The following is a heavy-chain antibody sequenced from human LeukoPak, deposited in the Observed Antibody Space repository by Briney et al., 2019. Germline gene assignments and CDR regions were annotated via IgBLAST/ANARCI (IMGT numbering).Heavy chain of an antibody. D-gene: IGHD3/OR15-3a*01. V-gene: IGHV4-39*01. CDR1: GGSISNSNYY. CDR2: IHYSETT. CDR3: ARQTGSGLFILP. Sequence: PSETLSLTCTVSGGSISNSNYYWGWIRQPPGKGLEWIASIHYSETTYYNPSLKSRVTISIDTSKNHFSLKLSSVTAADTAVYYCARQTGSGLFILPGGQGTLVTVSS. J-gene: IGHJ4*02.